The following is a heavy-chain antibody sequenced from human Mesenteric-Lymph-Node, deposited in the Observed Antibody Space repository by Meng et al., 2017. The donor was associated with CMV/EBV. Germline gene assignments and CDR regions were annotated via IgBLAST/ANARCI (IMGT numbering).Heavy chain of an antibody. Sequence: SETLSLTCAVYGGSFSGYYWSWIRQPPGKGLEWIGEINHSGSTNYNPSLKSRVTISVDTSKNQFSLKLSSVTAADTAVYYCARDTPNYDFWSGYQPTAGAFDIWGQGTMVTVSS. CDR1: GGSFSGYY. D-gene: IGHD3-3*01. J-gene: IGHJ3*02. CDR3: ARDTPNYDFWSGYQPTAGAFDI. V-gene: IGHV4-34*01. CDR2: INHSGST.